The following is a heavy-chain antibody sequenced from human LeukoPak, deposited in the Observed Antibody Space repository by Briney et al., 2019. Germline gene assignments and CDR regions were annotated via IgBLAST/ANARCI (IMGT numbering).Heavy chain of an antibody. V-gene: IGHV3-30*18. CDR1: GFTFSSYG. J-gene: IGHJ6*02. CDR3: AKPRGVVVVAAVDV. D-gene: IGHD2-15*01. Sequence: GGSLRLSCAASGFTFSSYGMHWVRQAPGKGLEWVSVISNDGSKKYCGDSVKGRFTISRDNFKNTLYLQMNSLRDDDTAVYYCAKPRGVVVVAAVDVWGQGTTVTVSS. CDR2: ISNDGSKK.